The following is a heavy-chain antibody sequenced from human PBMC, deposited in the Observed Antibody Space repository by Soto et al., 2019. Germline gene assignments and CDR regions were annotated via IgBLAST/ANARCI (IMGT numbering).Heavy chain of an antibody. D-gene: IGHD3-10*01. CDR2: VNPTGGST. V-gene: IGHV1-46*01. CDR3: AREFIPGSSSPLDL. J-gene: IGHJ5*02. CDR1: GYTFTGHY. Sequence: QVQLVQSGAEVKKPGASVKLSCKASGYTFTGHYMHWVRQAPGQGLEWMGIVNPTGGSTNYAQKFRGRVTMTRDTSTTTVYMELRSLTPEDTAMYYCAREFIPGSSSPLDLWGQGTLVTVSS.